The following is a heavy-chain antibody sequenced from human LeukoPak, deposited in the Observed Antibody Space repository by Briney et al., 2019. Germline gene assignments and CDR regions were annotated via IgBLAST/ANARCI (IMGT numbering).Heavy chain of an antibody. CDR3: ARVYCPNGVCYNSRGWFDP. J-gene: IGHJ5*02. CDR2: IFFSGST. CDR1: GGSMSSYY. V-gene: IGHV4-59*01. Sequence: SETLSLTCTVSGGSMSSYYWSWVRQPPGKGLEWIGYIFFSGSTNYNPSFKSRVTISVDTSKNQFSLKLSSVTAADTAVYYCARVYCPNGVCYNSRGWFDPWGQGTLVTVSS. D-gene: IGHD2-8*01.